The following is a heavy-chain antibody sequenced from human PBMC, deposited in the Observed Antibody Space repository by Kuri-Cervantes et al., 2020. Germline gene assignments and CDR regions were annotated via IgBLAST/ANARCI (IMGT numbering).Heavy chain of an antibody. J-gene: IGHJ2*01. V-gene: IGHV4-59*04. CDR1: GGSIRSYY. CDR2: INYRGTT. D-gene: IGHD2-21*02. CDR3: ARLDCGGDCYFLRRYFDL. Sequence: GSLRLSCTVSGGSIRSYYWSWIRQPPGKGPEWIGSINYRGTTYYSPSLKSRVTISVDTSKNQFSLKLSSVTAADTAVFYCARLDCGGDCYFLRRYFDLWGRGTLVTVSS.